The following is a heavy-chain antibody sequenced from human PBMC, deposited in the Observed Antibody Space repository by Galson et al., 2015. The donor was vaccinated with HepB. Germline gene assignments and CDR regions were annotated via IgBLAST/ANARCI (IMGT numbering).Heavy chain of an antibody. D-gene: IGHD2-21*02. CDR1: GSTFSSYA. J-gene: IGHJ3*02. CDR2: IIPIFGTA. CDR3: ARPPAYCGGDCYAFDI. Sequence: SVKVSCKASGSTFSSYAISWVRQAPGQGLEWMGGIIPIFGTANYAQKFQGRVTITADESTSTAYMELSSLRSEDTAVYYCARPPAYCGGDCYAFDIWGQGTMVTVSS. V-gene: IGHV1-69*13.